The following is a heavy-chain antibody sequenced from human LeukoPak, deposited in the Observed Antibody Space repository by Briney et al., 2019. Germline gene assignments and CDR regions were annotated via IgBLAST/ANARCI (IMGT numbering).Heavy chain of an antibody. CDR1: GYTFTSYG. J-gene: IGHJ6*03. CDR2: ISAYNGNT. Sequence: GASVKVSCKASGYTFTSYGISWVRQAPGQGLEWMGWISAYNGNTNYAQKRQGRVTTTTDTSTSTAYVELRSLRSDDTAVYYCARVTRDYGSGSYSHYYYYYMDVWGKGTTVTVSS. D-gene: IGHD3-10*01. CDR3: ARVTRDYGSGSYSHYYYYYMDV. V-gene: IGHV1-18*01.